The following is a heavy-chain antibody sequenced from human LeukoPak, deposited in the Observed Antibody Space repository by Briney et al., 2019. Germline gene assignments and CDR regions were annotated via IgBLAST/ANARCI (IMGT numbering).Heavy chain of an antibody. CDR3: ARGGRVTGDLIGDY. CDR2: ISYDGSNK. CDR1: GFTFSSYA. J-gene: IGHJ4*02. V-gene: IGHV3-30-3*01. D-gene: IGHD7-27*01. Sequence: PGRSLRLPCAASGFTFSSYAMHWVRQAPGKGLEWVAVISYDGSNKYYADSVKGRFTISRDNSKNTLYLQMNSLRAEDTAVYYCARGGRVTGDLIGDYWGQGTLVTVSS.